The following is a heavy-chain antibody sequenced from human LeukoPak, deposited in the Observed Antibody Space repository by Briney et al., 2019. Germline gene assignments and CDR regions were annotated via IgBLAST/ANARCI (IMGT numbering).Heavy chain of an antibody. CDR2: IWCDGTDK. CDR3: SRAGGMTSEYFQH. V-gene: IGHV3-33*01. J-gene: IGHJ1*01. D-gene: IGHD3-16*01. Sequence: GGSLRLSCAASGFTFSTYGMHWVRQAPGKGLEWVAVIWCDGTDKYYADSVKGRFTISRDNSKNTLYLEMNSLRAEDTAVYYCSRAGGMTSEYFQHWGQGTLVTVSS. CDR1: GFTFSTYG.